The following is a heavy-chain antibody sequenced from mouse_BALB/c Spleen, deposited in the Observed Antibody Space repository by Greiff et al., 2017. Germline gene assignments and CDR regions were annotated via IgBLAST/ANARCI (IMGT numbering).Heavy chain of an antibody. CDR1: GYSITSDYA. CDR3: ARSIYYGNYREVWFAY. CDR2: ISYSGST. V-gene: IGHV3-2*02. J-gene: IGHJ3*01. D-gene: IGHD2-1*01. Sequence: EVQLQESGPGLVKPSQSLSLTCTVTGYSITSDYAWNWIRQFPGNKLEWMGYISYSGSTSYNPSLKSRISITRDTSKNQFFLQLNSVTTEDTATYYCARSIYYGNYREVWFAYWGQGTLVTVSA.